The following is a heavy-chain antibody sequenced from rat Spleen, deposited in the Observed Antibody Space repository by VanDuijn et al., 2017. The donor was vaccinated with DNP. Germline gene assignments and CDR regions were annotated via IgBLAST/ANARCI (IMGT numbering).Heavy chain of an antibody. CDR1: GFSLTSHT. CDR2: MSSGGST. J-gene: IGHJ2*01. Sequence: QVQLKESGPGLVQPSQTLSLTCTVSGFSLTSHTVSWVRQPPGKGLEWIAAMSSGGSTDYNSALKSRLSISRDTSKSQFLLKMNRLQTEDTAMYFCARLVDYWGQGVMVTVSS. CDR3: ARLVDY. V-gene: IGHV2-6*01.